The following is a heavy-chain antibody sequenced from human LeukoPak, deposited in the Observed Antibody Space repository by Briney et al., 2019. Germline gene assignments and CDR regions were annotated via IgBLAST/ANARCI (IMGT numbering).Heavy chain of an antibody. J-gene: IGHJ6*03. CDR1: GGYISSGSYY. CDR3: AREPRGNCSSTSCSFYYYMDV. V-gene: IGHV4-61*02. CDR2: INTSGNT. D-gene: IGHD2-2*01. Sequence: SETLSLTCVSGGYISSGSYYWTWIRQPAGKGLEWIERINTSGNTNYNPSLKSRVNISVDTFKKQFSLKLTSVTAADTAVYYCAREPRGNCSSTSCSFYYYMDVWGKGTTVTVSS.